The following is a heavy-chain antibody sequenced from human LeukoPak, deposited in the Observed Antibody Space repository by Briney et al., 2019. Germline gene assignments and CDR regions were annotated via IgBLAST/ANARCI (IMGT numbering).Heavy chain of an antibody. Sequence: GGSLRLSCAASGFTFSSYWMHWVRQAPGKGLVWVSRIKSDGKTNYADSVKGRFSISRDNAKNTLYLQMNSLRAEDTAVYFCAREVASAAFDYWGQGTPVTVSS. J-gene: IGHJ4*02. CDR3: AREVASAAFDY. V-gene: IGHV3-74*01. D-gene: IGHD5-12*01. CDR1: GFTFSSYW. CDR2: IKSDGKT.